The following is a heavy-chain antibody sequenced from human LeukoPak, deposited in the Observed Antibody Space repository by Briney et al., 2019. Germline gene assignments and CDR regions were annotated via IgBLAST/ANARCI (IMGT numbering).Heavy chain of an antibody. CDR1: GFIFISYG. J-gene: IGHJ6*02. Sequence: GGSLRLSCAASGFIFISYGMHWVRQAPGKGLEWVSYISSSGSTIYYADSVKGRFTISRDNAQNSLYLQMNSLRAEDTAVYYCARWPRDYYYYGMDVWGQGTTVTVSS. CDR2: ISSSGSTI. CDR3: ARWPRDYYYYGMDV. V-gene: IGHV3-48*04.